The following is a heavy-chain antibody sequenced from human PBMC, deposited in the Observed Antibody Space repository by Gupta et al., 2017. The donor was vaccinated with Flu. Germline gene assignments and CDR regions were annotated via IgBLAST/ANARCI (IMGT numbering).Heavy chain of an antibody. CDR2: IWYDGSNR. CDR3: ARAPYYSDYKGDYYYHLDL. D-gene: IGHD3-10*01. V-gene: IGHV3-33*01. Sequence: HWVRQAPGKGLEWVALIWYDGSNRYYGDSVKGRFTISRDNSKNTLYLQMNSLRAEDTAVYYCARAPYYSDYKGDYYYHLDLWGKGTTVTVSS. J-gene: IGHJ6*03.